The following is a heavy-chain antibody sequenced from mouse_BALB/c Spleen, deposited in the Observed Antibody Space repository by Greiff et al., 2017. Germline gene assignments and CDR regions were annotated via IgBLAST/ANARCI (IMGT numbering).Heavy chain of an antibody. J-gene: IGHJ4*01. CDR1: GFSLTSYG. CDR3: ARDLLYDGYGAMDY. CDR2: IWAGGST. V-gene: IGHV2-9*02. Sequence: VQLQESGPGLVAPSQSLSITCTVSGFSLTSYGVHWVRQPPGKGLEWLGVIWAGGSTNYNSALMSRLSISKDNSKSQVFLKMNSLQTDDTAMYYCARDLLYDGYGAMDYWGQGTSVTVSS. D-gene: IGHD2-3*01.